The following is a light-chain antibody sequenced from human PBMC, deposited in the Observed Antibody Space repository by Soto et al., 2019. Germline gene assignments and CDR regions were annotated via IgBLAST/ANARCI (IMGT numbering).Light chain of an antibody. CDR2: AAS. V-gene: IGKV1-39*01. CDR3: QQSYFTPLT. J-gene: IGKJ4*01. CDR1: QSISKY. Sequence: DVQMTQSPSSLSASIGDSVTITCRASQSISKYLNWYQQKPGKAPELLIQAASTLHSGVPSRFSGSGSGTDFIFTISSLKPEDFATYYCQQSYFTPLTFGGGTKVEIK.